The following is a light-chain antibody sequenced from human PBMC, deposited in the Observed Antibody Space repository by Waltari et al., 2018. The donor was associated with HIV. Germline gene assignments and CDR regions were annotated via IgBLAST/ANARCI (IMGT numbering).Light chain of an antibody. CDR1: RGAIGDYNY. Sequence: QSALTQPAPVSGFLGQSITISCTGTRGAIGDYNYVPWYQQHPGEVPKVLIFSVSNRPSGVSSRFSGSKAGNTASLTLSGLQAEDEADYYCSSYTSNNTWVFGGGTKLTVL. J-gene: IGLJ3*02. CDR3: SSYTSNNTWV. CDR2: SVS. V-gene: IGLV2-14*03.